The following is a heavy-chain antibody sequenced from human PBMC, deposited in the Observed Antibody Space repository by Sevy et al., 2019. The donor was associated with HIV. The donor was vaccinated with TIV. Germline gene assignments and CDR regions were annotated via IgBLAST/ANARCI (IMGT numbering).Heavy chain of an antibody. Sequence: SETLSLTCTVSGGSISSSSYDWGWIRQPPGKGLEWIGSMYSSVNTYYNPSLKSRVTIFVDTSKNQISLKLTSVTAADTAVYYCARQGGIVDRAFDYWGQGTLVTVSS. CDR1: GGSISSSSYD. D-gene: IGHD2-21*01. V-gene: IGHV4-39*01. CDR3: ARQGGIVDRAFDY. J-gene: IGHJ4*02. CDR2: MYSSVNT.